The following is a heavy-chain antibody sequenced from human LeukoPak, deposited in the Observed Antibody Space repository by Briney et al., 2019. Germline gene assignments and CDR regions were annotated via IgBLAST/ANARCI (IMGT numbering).Heavy chain of an antibody. CDR1: GGSISSSNW. Sequence: PSETLSLTCAVSGGSISSSNWWSSVRQPPGKGLEWIGEIYHSGSTNYNPSLKSRVTISVDKSKNQFSLKLSSVTAADTAVYYCARAYGDYEGGMFDYWGQGTLVTVSS. V-gene: IGHV4-4*02. D-gene: IGHD4-17*01. CDR3: ARAYGDYEGGMFDY. CDR2: IYHSGST. J-gene: IGHJ4*02.